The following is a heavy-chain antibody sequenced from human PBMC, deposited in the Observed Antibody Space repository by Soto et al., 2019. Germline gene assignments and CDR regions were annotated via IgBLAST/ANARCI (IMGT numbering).Heavy chain of an antibody. D-gene: IGHD6-13*01. CDR2: IDPSDSYT. J-gene: IGHJ5*02. V-gene: IGHV5-10-1*01. Sequence: PXESLKISCKGSGYSFTSYWISLVRQMPGKGLEWMGRIDPSDSYTNYSPSLQGHVTISADKSISTAYLQWSSLKASDTAMYHCARHWVYGQQLALGWFDPWGQGTLVTVSS. CDR1: GYSFTSYW. CDR3: ARHWVYGQQLALGWFDP.